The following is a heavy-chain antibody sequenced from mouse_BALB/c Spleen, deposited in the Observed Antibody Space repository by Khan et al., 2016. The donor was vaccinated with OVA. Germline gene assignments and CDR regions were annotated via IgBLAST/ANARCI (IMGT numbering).Heavy chain of an antibody. Sequence: QVQLKQSGAELAKPGASVKMSCKASGYTFTTYWMHWVKQRPGQGLEWIGYINPTSGYTDYNEKFKDRATLSADRSSSTAYMQLSSLTYEDSAVYYCTRDRMDYWGQGTTLTVSS. V-gene: IGHV1-7*01. CDR1: GYTFTTYW. J-gene: IGHJ2*01. CDR3: TRDRMDY. CDR2: INPTSGYT.